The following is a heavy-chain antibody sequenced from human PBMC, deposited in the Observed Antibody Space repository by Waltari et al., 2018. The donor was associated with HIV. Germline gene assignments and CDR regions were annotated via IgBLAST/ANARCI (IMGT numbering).Heavy chain of an antibody. J-gene: IGHJ4*02. Sequence: QVQLVQSGAEEKKPRASVQVSGKASGYTFTSHDINWVRQATGQGLEWMGWMNPNSGNTGYAQKFQGRVTMTRNTSISTAYMELSSLRSEDTAVYYCARGFTRYSSGWYGYWGQGTLVTVSS. CDR1: GYTFTSHD. D-gene: IGHD6-19*01. CDR2: MNPNSGNT. CDR3: ARGFTRYSSGWYGY. V-gene: IGHV1-8*01.